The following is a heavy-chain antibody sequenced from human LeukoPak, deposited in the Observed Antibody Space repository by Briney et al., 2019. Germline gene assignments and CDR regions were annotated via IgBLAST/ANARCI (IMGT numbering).Heavy chain of an antibody. Sequence: PGGPLSPSCAASGSTFSAYGMPWVRQAPAKGLEGVAFIRYDGSNKYYADSVKGRFTISRDNSKNTLYLQMNSLRAEDTAVYYCAKEVLGHSYGNYPDYWGQGTLVTVSS. CDR2: IRYDGSNK. J-gene: IGHJ4*02. V-gene: IGHV3-30*02. D-gene: IGHD5-18*01. CDR3: AKEVLGHSYGNYPDY. CDR1: GSTFSAYG.